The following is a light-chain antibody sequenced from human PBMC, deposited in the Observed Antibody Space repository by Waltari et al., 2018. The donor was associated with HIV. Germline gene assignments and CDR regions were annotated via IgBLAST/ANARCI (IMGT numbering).Light chain of an antibody. Sequence: QSALTQPASVSGSPGQSIPISCTGTNHDAGGYNFVSWYQQHPGKAPKLMIYEVTNRPSGLSNRFSGSKSGNTASLTISGLQAEDEADYYCTSYTSNNTLMFGGGTKVTVL. V-gene: IGLV2-14*01. CDR1: NHDAGGYNF. CDR2: EVT. CDR3: TSYTSNNTLM. J-gene: IGLJ3*02.